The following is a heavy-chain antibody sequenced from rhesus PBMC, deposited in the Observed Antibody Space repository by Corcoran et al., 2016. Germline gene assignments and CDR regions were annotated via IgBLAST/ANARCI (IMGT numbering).Heavy chain of an antibody. J-gene: IGHJ4*01. D-gene: IGHD1-32*01. CDR1: GGSISSGYYY. Sequence: QVQLQESGPGVVKPSETLSLTCAVSGGSISSGYYYWSLIRQPPGKGREGIGGIYRNGESTNYNPSRKSRVSITTDTPKNQFSRKVNSVTAADTAVYYCGRIKTTGSGIVTTVDLWGQGVLVTVSS. CDR2: IYRNGEST. CDR3: GRIKTTGSGIVTTVDL. V-gene: IGHV4S12*01.